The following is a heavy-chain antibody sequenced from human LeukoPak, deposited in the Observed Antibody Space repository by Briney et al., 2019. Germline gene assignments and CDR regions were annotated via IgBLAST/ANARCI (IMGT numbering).Heavy chain of an antibody. J-gene: IGHJ4*02. CDR2: INPNSGGT. D-gene: IGHD3-10*01. V-gene: IGHV1-2*02. CDR3: ARVKLTMVRGVIKVMKFDY. Sequence: ASVKVSFKASGYTFTCYYMHWVRQAPGQGLEWMGWINPNSGGTNPAQKFQGRVTMTWDTSISTAYMELSSLRSEDTAVYYCARVKLTMVRGVIKVMKFDYWGQGTLVTVSS. CDR1: GYTFTCYY.